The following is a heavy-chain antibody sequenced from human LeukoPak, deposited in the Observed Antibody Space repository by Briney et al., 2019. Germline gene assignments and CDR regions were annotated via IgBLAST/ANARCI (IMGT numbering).Heavy chain of an antibody. Sequence: SETLSLTCTVSGDSLSSSNTYYWGWIRQPPGKGLEWIGYIYYSVSTNYNPSLKSRVTISEDTSKNQFSLKLNSVTAADTAVYYCARGTTRGWFDPWGQGTLVTVSS. CDR2: IYYSVST. J-gene: IGHJ5*02. CDR3: ARGTTRGWFDP. CDR1: GDSLSSSNTYY. D-gene: IGHD1-14*01. V-gene: IGHV4-61*01.